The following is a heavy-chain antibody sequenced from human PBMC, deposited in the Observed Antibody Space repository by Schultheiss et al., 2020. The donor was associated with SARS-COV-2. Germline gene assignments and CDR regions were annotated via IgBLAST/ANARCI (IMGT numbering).Heavy chain of an antibody. CDR1: GGSISSSSYY. V-gene: IGHV4-39*07. J-gene: IGHJ6*02. Sequence: SETLSLTCTVSGGSISSSSYYWGWIRQPPGKGLEWIGEINHSGSTNYNPSLKSRVTISVDTSKNQFSLKLSSVTAADTAVYYCARDLAAAGTWRVYSNYYYYGMDVWGQGTTVTVSS. CDR2: INHSGST. CDR3: ARDLAAAGTWRVYSNYYYYGMDV. D-gene: IGHD6-13*01.